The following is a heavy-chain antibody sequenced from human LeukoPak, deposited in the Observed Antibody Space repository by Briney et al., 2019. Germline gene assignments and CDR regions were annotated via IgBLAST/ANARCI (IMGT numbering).Heavy chain of an antibody. V-gene: IGHV4-4*07. CDR1: GMSISSYY. Sequence: SETLSLTCSVSGMSISSYYWTWIRQPAGKGLEWIGRIFTSGSTSYNPSLTSRVTMSVDTSKNQFSLKLSSVTAADTAVYYCARDRGGYSYGYDAFDIWGQGTMVTVSS. CDR2: IFTSGST. J-gene: IGHJ3*02. CDR3: ARDRGGYSYGYDAFDI. D-gene: IGHD5-18*01.